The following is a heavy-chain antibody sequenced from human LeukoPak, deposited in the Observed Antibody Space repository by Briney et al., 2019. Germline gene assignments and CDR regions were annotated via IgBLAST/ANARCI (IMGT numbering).Heavy chain of an antibody. CDR2: IYPGDSDT. CDR3: ARPGEMATIMAFDI. D-gene: IGHD5-24*01. J-gene: IGHJ3*02. V-gene: IGHV5-51*01. Sequence: GWVRQLPXKGLEWMGIIYPGDSDTRYSPSFQGQVTISADKSISTAYLQWSSLKASDTAMYYCARPGEMATIMAFDIWGQGTMVTVSS.